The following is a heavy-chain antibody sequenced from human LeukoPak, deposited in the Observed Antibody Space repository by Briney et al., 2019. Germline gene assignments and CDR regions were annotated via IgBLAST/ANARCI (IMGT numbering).Heavy chain of an antibody. CDR2: ICDSGRTI. Sequence: GGSLRLSCAASGFTFSDYYMSWIRQAPGKGLEWVSYICDSGRTIYYADSVKGRYTISRDNAKNSVYLQMNNLGAEDTAVYYCARDRLGDYDHSGYYDKWGQGTLVTVSS. D-gene: IGHD3-22*01. CDR1: GFTFSDYY. J-gene: IGHJ4*02. CDR3: ARDRLGDYDHSGYYDK. V-gene: IGHV3-11*01.